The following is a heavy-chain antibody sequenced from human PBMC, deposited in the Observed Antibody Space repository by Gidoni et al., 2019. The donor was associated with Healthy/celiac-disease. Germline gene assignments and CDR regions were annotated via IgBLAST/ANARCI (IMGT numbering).Heavy chain of an antibody. CDR2: ISDDDGST. V-gene: IGHV3-23*01. D-gene: IGHD4-17*01. CDR3: ARRRDDYGDHLDY. CDR1: GFTFSSYA. Sequence: EVQLLESGGGLVQPGGSLRLSCAVSGFTFSSYAMSWVRQAPGKGPEWVSTISDDDGSTYYADSVKGRFTISRDNFKDTLYLQMNSLRAEDTAVYYCARRRDDYGDHLDYWGQGTLVTVSS. J-gene: IGHJ4*02.